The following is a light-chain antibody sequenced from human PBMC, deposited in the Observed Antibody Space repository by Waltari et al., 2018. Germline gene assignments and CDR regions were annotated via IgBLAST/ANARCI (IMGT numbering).Light chain of an antibody. CDR1: SSDSGRYNY. V-gene: IGLV2-14*03. Sequence: HSALTQPASVSGSPGQTVTISCTGTSSDSGRYNYVAWYQHHPDKVPKLIIYDVNNRPSGSSDRVSASKSGDTASLTISGLRAEDEADYYCSSFVGANNLAWVFGGGTKVTV. CDR3: SSFVGANNLAWV. J-gene: IGLJ3*02. CDR2: DVN.